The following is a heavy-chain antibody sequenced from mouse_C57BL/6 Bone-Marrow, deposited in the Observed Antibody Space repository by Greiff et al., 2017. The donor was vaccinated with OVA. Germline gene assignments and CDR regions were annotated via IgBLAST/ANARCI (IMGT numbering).Heavy chain of an antibody. J-gene: IGHJ1*03. CDR3: ARRGYDYDGGYFDV. D-gene: IGHD2-4*01. Sequence: QVQLQQSGAELVRPGTSVKVSCQASGYAFTNYLIEWVKQRPGQGLEWIGVINPGSGGTNYNEKFKGKATLTADKSSSTAYMQLSSLTSEDSAVYFCARRGYDYDGGYFDVWGTGTTVTVSS. CDR2: INPGSGGT. CDR1: GYAFTNYL. V-gene: IGHV1-54*01.